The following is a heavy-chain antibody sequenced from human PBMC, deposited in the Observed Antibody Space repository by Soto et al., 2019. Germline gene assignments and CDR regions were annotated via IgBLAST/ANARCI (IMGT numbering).Heavy chain of an antibody. CDR2: IYYSGST. J-gene: IGHJ4*02. CDR1: GGSISSSSYY. D-gene: IGHD1-26*01. Sequence: SETLSLTCTVSGGSISSSSYYWGWIRQPPGKGLEWIGSIYYSGSTYYNPSLKSRVTISVDTSKNQFSLKLSSVTAADTAVYYCARQGGSYHVGVAVDYWGQGTLVTVSS. CDR3: ARQGGSYHVGVAVDY. V-gene: IGHV4-39*01.